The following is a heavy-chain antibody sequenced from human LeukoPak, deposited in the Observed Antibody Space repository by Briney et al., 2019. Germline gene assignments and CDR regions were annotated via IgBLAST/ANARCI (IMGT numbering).Heavy chain of an antibody. CDR3: AKDGRYYGSGSYLDAFDI. CDR2: ISWNSGSI. D-gene: IGHD3-10*01. J-gene: IGHJ3*02. V-gene: IGHV3-9*01. Sequence: GGSLRLSCAASGFTFDDYAMHWVRQAPGKGLEWVSGISWNSGSIGYADSVKGRFTISRDNAKNSLYLQMNSLRPEDTALYYCAKDGRYYGSGSYLDAFDIWGQGTMVTVSS. CDR1: GFTFDDYA.